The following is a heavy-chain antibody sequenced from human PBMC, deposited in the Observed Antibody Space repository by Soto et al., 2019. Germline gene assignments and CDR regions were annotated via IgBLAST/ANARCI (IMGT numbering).Heavy chain of an antibody. CDR3: ARGDYYDSLQNWFDP. V-gene: IGHV1-69*13. CDR1: GYTFTSYG. Sequence: SVKVSCKASGYTFTSYGISWVRQAPGQGLEWMGGIIPIFGTANYAQKFQGRVTITADESTSTAYMELSSLRSEDTAVYYCARGDYYDSLQNWFDPWGQRTLVTVSS. J-gene: IGHJ5*02. D-gene: IGHD3-22*01. CDR2: IIPIFGTA.